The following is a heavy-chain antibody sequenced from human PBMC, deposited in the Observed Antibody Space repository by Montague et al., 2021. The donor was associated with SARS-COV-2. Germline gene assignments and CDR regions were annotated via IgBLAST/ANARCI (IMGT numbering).Heavy chain of an antibody. CDR3: ARIRPWLRSTGLMDV. CDR2: ISSSGYTI. J-gene: IGHJ6*02. V-gene: IGHV3-48*03. D-gene: IGHD5-12*01. Sequence: SLRLSCAASGFTFSSYEMDWVRQAPGKGLEWVSYISSSGYTIYYADSVKGRFTISRDNAKNSLYLQMNSLRAEDTAVYYCARIRPWLRSTGLMDVWGQRTTVTVSS. CDR1: GFTFSSYE.